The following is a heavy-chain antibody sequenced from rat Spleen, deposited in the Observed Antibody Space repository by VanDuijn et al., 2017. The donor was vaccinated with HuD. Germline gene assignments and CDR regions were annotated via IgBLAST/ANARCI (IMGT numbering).Heavy chain of an antibody. V-gene: IGHV5S14*01. CDR2: ISTGGGNT. D-gene: IGHD1-1*01. CDR3: ARRGHAGMITTVGPIDY. J-gene: IGHJ2*01. Sequence: EVQLVESGGGLVQPGRSLKLSCAASGFTFSNYGMAWVRQTPTKGLEWVASISTGGGNTYYRDSVKGRFTISRDNAKNTQYLQMDSLRSEDTATYYCARRGHAGMITTVGPIDYWGQGVMVTVSS. CDR1: GFTFSNYG.